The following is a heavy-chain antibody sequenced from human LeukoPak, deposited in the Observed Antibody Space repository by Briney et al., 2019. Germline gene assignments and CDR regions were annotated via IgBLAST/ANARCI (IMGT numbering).Heavy chain of an antibody. D-gene: IGHD2-2*01. Sequence: SETLSLTCTVSGGSISSYYWSWIRQPAGKGLEWIGRTYTSGSTNYNPSLKSRVTMSVDTSKNQFSLKLSSVTAADTAVYYCARARISSYCSSTSCPILDAFDIWGQGTMVTVSS. V-gene: IGHV4-4*07. CDR1: GGSISSYY. CDR2: TYTSGST. J-gene: IGHJ3*02. CDR3: ARARISSYCSSTSCPILDAFDI.